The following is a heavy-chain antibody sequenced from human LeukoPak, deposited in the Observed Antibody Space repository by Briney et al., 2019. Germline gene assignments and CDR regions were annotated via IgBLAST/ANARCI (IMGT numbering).Heavy chain of an antibody. J-gene: IGHJ4*02. D-gene: IGHD1-1*01. CDR2: ISNSGDTT. Sequence: GGSLRLSCAASGFPLSSYAMSWVRQAPGKGLEWVSVISNSGDTTYYADSVKGRFTISRDNSKNTLALQMNSLRAEDTAVYYCATNWNLDYWGQGALVTVSS. CDR1: GFPLSSYA. V-gene: IGHV3-23*01. CDR3: ATNWNLDY.